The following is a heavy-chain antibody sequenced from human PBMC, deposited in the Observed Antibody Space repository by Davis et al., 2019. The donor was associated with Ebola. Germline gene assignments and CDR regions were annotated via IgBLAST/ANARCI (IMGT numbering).Heavy chain of an antibody. CDR3: ATGSDSESYFNY. V-gene: IGHV1-18*01. Sequence: ASVKVSCKASGYIFSTHGITWLRQAPGRGLEWVGWIKNYNGHTKYAQNLQGRVSMTTDTSTDTAYMELRSLRLDDTAVYYCATGSDSESYFNYWGQGTLVTVSS. CDR1: GYIFSTHG. CDR2: IKNYNGHT. D-gene: IGHD3-10*01. J-gene: IGHJ4*02.